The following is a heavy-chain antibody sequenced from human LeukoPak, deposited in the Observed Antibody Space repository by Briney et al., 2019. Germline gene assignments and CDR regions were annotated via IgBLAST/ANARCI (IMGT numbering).Heavy chain of an antibody. Sequence: GGSLRLSCAASGFTFSDYTMNWVRQTPGLAPEWVSSIHTSSDYVYYADSVKGRFISSRDNAKNSLYLQMNSLRVEDTGVYYCTRKSAPFDLWGQGILVTVSS. CDR3: TRKSAPFDL. J-gene: IGHJ4*02. CDR2: IHTSSDYV. CDR1: GFTFSDYT. V-gene: IGHV3-21*01. D-gene: IGHD3-3*01.